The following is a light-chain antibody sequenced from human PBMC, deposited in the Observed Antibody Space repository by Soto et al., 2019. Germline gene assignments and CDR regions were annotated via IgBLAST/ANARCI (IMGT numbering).Light chain of an antibody. Sequence: DVLLTQSPLSLPLTHGQPDSMSSRISASLVHSDGIAYFSWFQQRPGRSPRRLIYKVSNRDSGVPARFSGSGSGTDFALKISRVEAEDVGVYYCMQGTHWPITFGQGTRLEIK. V-gene: IGKV2-30*02. CDR3: MQGTHWPIT. CDR1: ASLVHSDGIAY. J-gene: IGKJ5*01. CDR2: KVS.